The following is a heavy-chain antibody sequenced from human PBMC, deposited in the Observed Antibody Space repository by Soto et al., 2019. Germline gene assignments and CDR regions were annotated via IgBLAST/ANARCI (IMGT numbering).Heavy chain of an antibody. CDR3: ARGEYSSAFDY. J-gene: IGHJ4*02. D-gene: IGHD6-19*01. V-gene: IGHV3-21*01. CDR1: GFTFTAYS. CDR2: ITSGRTYI. Sequence: GGSLRLSCAASGFTFTAYSMNWVRQAPGKGLEWVSTITSGRTYIYYADSVKGRVTISRDNAKKLLYLQLTTLRAEDTAVYYCARGEYSSAFDYWGQGALGTVS.